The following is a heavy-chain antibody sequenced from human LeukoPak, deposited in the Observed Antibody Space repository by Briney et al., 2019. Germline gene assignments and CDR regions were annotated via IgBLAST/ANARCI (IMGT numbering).Heavy chain of an antibody. CDR2: ISWNSGSI. V-gene: IGHV3-9*01. J-gene: IGHJ4*02. CDR1: GFTFDDYA. CDR3: ARESTAMALDY. Sequence: GGSLRLSCAASGFTFDDYAMHWVRQAPGKGLEWVSGISWNSGSIGYADSVKGRFTISRDNAKNSLYLQMNSLRAEDTAVYYCARESTAMALDYWGQGTLVTVSS. D-gene: IGHD5-18*01.